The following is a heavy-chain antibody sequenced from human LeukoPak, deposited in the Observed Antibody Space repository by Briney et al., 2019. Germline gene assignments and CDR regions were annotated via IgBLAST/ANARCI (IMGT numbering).Heavy chain of an antibody. V-gene: IGHV4-34*01. CDR1: GGSFSGYY. Sequence: PSETLSLTCAVYGGSFSGYYWSWIRQPPGKGLEWIGEINHSGSTNYNPSLKSRVTISVDTSKNQFSLKLSSVTAADTAVYYCARGQGYSYGYANLRYWGQGTLVTVSS. CDR2: INHSGST. D-gene: IGHD5-18*01. CDR3: ARGQGYSYGYANLRY. J-gene: IGHJ4*02.